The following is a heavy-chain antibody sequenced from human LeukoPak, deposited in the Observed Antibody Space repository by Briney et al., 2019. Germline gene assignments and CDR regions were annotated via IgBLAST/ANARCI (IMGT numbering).Heavy chain of an antibody. CDR2: IYYSGST. V-gene: IGHV4-59*01. CDR3: ARARNYDFWSGYLFDP. J-gene: IGHJ5*02. Sequence: PSETLSLTCTVSGGSISSYYWSWIRQPPGMGLEWIGYIYYSGSTNYNPSLKSRVTISVDTSKNQFSLKLSSVTAADTAVYYCARARNYDFWSGYLFDPWGQGTLVTVSS. CDR1: GGSISSYY. D-gene: IGHD3-3*01.